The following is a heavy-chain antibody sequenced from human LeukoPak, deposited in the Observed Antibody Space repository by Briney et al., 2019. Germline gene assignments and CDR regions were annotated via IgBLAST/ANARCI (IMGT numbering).Heavy chain of an antibody. J-gene: IGHJ4*02. Sequence: GGSLRLSCAASGFTFSRYSMNWVRQAPGKGLEWVSYISSSSTIYYADSVKGRFTISRDNAKNSLYLQMNSLRAEDTAVYYCARTQEGFWSGYYTGFDYWGQGTLVTVSS. CDR2: ISSSSTI. CDR3: ARTQEGFWSGYYTGFDY. CDR1: GFTFSRYS. D-gene: IGHD3-3*01. V-gene: IGHV3-48*01.